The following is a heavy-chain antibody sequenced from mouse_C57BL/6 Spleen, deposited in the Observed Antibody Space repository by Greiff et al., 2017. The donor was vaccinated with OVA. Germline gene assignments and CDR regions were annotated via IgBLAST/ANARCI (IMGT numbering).Heavy chain of an antibody. J-gene: IGHJ3*01. CDR2: IYPGDGDT. CDR1: GYAFSSSW. CDR3: ASRYSNYGEGFAY. D-gene: IGHD2-5*01. Sequence: VQLQQSGPELVKPGASVKISCKASGYAFSSSWMNWVKQRPGKGLEWIGRIYPGDGDTNYNGKFKGKATLTADKSSSTAYMQLSSLTSEDSAVDFCASRYSNYGEGFAYWGQGTLVTVSA. V-gene: IGHV1-82*01.